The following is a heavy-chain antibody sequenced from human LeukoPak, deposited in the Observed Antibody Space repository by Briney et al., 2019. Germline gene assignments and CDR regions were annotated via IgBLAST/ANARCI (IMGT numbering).Heavy chain of an antibody. Sequence: ASVKVSCKASGYTFTSYDVNWVRQATGQGLEWMGWMNPNSGNTGYAQKFQGRVTMTRNTSISTAYMELSSLRSEDTAVYYCARGIRDGHSYGPGSWGQGTLVTVSS. D-gene: IGHD5-18*01. CDR3: ARGIRDGHSYGPGS. J-gene: IGHJ4*02. CDR1: GYTFTSYD. V-gene: IGHV1-8*01. CDR2: MNPNSGNT.